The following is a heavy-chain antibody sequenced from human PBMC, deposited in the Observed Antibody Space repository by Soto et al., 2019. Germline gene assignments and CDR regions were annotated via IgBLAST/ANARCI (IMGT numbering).Heavy chain of an antibody. D-gene: IGHD1-7*01. J-gene: IGHJ4*02. Sequence: QITLKESGPPLVKPTQTLTLTCTFSGFSLSTSGVGVGWIRQPPGKALEWLALIYWDNNKRYSPSLKSRLTITKDTSKNQVVLTMTNMDPVDTATYYCAHSKNPRYNWNYECYFDYWGQGTLVTVSS. CDR3: AHSKNPRYNWNYECYFDY. CDR1: GFSLSTSGVG. V-gene: IGHV2-5*02. CDR2: IYWDNNK.